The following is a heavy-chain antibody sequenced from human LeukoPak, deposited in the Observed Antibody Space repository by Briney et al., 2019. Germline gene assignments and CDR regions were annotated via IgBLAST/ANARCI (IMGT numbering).Heavy chain of an antibody. CDR2: IHYSGST. Sequence: SQTLSLTCAVSGDSISTGDYSWNWIRQPPGKGLEWIGKIHYSGSTGHNPSLKSRVTFSVDKSRNQVSLNLRSVTAADTAVYYCARGPLVSSSGWYGYFDYWGQGTLVTVSS. J-gene: IGHJ4*02. CDR3: ARGPLVSSSGWYGYFDY. CDR1: GDSISTGDYS. D-gene: IGHD6-19*01. V-gene: IGHV4-30-2*01.